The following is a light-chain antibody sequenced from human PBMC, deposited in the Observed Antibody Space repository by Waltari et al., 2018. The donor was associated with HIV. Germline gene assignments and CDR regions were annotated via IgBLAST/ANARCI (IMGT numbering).Light chain of an antibody. CDR2: HAS. J-gene: IGKJ1*01. CDR3: LQYQSPSKT. V-gene: IGKV1-5*03. Sequence: DIQMTQSPSPLPASVADRVTTTCRASHTVFTWLAWYQQKPGKVPKLLIYHASTLASGVPSRFSGSGSGTEFTLTISSLQPDDCATYYCLQYQSPSKTFGQGTKVDIK. CDR1: HTVFTW.